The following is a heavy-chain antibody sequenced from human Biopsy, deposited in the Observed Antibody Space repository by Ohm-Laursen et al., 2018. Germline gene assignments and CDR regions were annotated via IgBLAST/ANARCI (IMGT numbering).Heavy chain of an antibody. CDR1: GYSFTRYY. Sequence: ASVKASCQVSGYSFTRYYMHWVRQAPGQGLGWMGMINPSGSTTSYPQIFQGRVTMTRDTSKSTVYMELSSLRSADTAVYFCARNTGWYGDLYYFDYWGQGTLVIVSS. D-gene: IGHD6-19*01. CDR2: INPSGSTT. CDR3: ARNTGWYGDLYYFDY. V-gene: IGHV1-46*01. J-gene: IGHJ4*02.